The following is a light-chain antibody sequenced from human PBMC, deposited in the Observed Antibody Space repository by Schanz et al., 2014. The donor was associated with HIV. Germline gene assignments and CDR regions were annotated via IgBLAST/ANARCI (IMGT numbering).Light chain of an antibody. J-gene: IGKJ5*01. CDR1: QSLTTN. CDR2: GAS. Sequence: ETVLTQSPGSLSLSPGDRATLSCRASQSLTTNYLAWYQQKLGQAPRLLIYGASSRVTGIPARFSGSGSGTEFTLTISSLQSEDFAVYYCQQYNDWPPITFGQGTRLEIK. V-gene: IGKV3-15*01. CDR3: QQYNDWPPIT.